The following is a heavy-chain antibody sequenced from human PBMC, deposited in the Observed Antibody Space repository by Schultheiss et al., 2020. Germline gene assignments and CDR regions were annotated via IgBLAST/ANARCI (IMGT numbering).Heavy chain of an antibody. Sequence: ASVKVSCKTSGYTFTRYYMHWVRQATGQGLEWMGIINPSGGSTTYAQKFQGRVTMTRDTSTSTVYMELSSLRSDDTAVYYCARRAGSGAFDIWGQGTMVTV. CDR1: GYTFTRYY. J-gene: IGHJ3*02. D-gene: IGHD3-3*01. CDR2: INPSGGST. CDR3: ARRAGSGAFDI. V-gene: IGHV1-46*01.